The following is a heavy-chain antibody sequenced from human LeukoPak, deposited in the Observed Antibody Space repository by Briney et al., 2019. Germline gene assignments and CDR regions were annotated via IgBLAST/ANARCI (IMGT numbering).Heavy chain of an antibody. CDR2: IRYDGTNK. CDR3: ARGDWLPLPYAFDH. J-gene: IGHJ4*02. D-gene: IGHD5-12*01. Sequence: QTGGSLRLSCAASGFTFSSYGMHWVRQAPGKGLEWVAFIRYDGTNKYYTDSVGGRFTIFRDNAKNSLYLQINSLRAEDTAVYYCARGDWLPLPYAFDHWGQGTLVTVSS. V-gene: IGHV3-30*02. CDR1: GFTFSSYG.